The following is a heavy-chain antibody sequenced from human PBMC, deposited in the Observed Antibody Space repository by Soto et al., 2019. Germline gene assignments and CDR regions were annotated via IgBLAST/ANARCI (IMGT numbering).Heavy chain of an antibody. D-gene: IGHD3-10*01. Sequence: SVKVSCKGSGGNRYTITWVRQAPGQGLEWMGRIIPMFGIATYAQNFQGRVTLTADKSTSTAYMVLSSLRSEDTAIYYCATSFGSGSRAFDYWGQGALVTVSS. V-gene: IGHV1-69*02. CDR3: ATSFGSGSRAFDY. CDR1: GGNRYT. J-gene: IGHJ4*02. CDR2: IIPMFGIA.